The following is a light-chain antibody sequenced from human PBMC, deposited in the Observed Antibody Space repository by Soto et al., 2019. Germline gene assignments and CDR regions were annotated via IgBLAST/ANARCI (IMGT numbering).Light chain of an antibody. J-gene: IGKJ1*01. Sequence: EIVLTQSPGTLSLSPGERATLSCRASQSINNNFLAWHQQRPGQAPRLLIYRASNRASGIPDRFRGSGSGTDFTLTITRLEPEDFAVYYCQQYTNAPRTFGQGTKVEIK. V-gene: IGKV3-20*01. CDR2: RAS. CDR3: QQYTNAPRT. CDR1: QSINNNF.